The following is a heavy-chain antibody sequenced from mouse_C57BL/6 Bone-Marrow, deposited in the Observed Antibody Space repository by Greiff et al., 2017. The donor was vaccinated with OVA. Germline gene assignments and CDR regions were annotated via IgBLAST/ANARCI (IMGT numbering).Heavy chain of an antibody. J-gene: IGHJ3*01. V-gene: IGHV5-9-1*02. Sequence: EVMLVESGEGLVKPGGSLKLSCAASGFTFRSYAMSWVRQTPEKRLEWVAYISSGGDSISYADTVKGRFTISRDNARNTLYLQMSSLKSEDTAMYYCTYTPFAYWGQGTLVTVSA. D-gene: IGHD5-1-1*01. CDR3: TYTPFAY. CDR2: ISSGGDSI. CDR1: GFTFRSYA.